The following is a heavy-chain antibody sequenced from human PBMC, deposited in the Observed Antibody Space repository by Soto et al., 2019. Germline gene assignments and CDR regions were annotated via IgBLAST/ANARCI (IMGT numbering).Heavy chain of an antibody. D-gene: IGHD5-12*01. CDR1: GYTFTSYG. J-gene: IGHJ6*02. Sequence: ASVKVSCKASGYTFTSYGISWVRQAPGQGLEWMGWISAYNGNTNYAQKLQGRVTMTTDTSTSTAYMELRSLRSDDTAVYYCARLEGGYSGYDSILPNYYYYGMDVWGQGTTVTVSS. CDR3: ARLEGGYSGYDSILPNYYYYGMDV. CDR2: ISAYNGNT. V-gene: IGHV1-18*01.